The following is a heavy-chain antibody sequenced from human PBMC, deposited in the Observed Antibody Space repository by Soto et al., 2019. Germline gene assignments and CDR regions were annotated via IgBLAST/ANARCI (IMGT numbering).Heavy chain of an antibody. D-gene: IGHD1-26*01. CDR2: ISYDGSNK. CDR3: AKDLGSGSYLFDAFDI. V-gene: IGHV3-30*18. Sequence: GGSLRLSCAASGFTFSNYGMHWVRQAPGKGLEWVAVISYDGSNKYYADSVKGRFTISRDNSKNTLYLQMNSLRAEDTAVYYCAKDLGSGSYLFDAFDIWGQGTMVTVSS. CDR1: GFTFSNYG. J-gene: IGHJ3*02.